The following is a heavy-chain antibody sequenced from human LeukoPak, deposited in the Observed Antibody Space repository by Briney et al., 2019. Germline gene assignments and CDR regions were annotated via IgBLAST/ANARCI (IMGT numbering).Heavy chain of an antibody. Sequence: PGRSLRLSCAASGFTFSSYSMNWVRQAPGKGLEWVSSISSSSSYIYYADSVKGRFTISRDNAKNSLYLQMNSLRAEDTAVYYCARVRANYDFWSGAYYYGMDVWGQGTTVTVSS. CDR3: ARVRANYDFWSGAYYYGMDV. D-gene: IGHD3-3*01. V-gene: IGHV3-21*01. CDR2: ISSSSSYI. CDR1: GFTFSSYS. J-gene: IGHJ6*02.